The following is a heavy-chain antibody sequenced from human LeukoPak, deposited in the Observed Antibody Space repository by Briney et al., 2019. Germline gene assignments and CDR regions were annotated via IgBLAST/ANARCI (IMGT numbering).Heavy chain of an antibody. CDR2: IKEDGSEK. V-gene: IGHV3-7*01. D-gene: IGHD3-22*01. J-gene: IGHJ4*02. CDR3: ARSRVVATPGPG. CDR1: GFTFSAYW. Sequence: PGGSLRLSCAASGFTFSAYWMSWVRQAPGKGLEWVAQIKEDGSEKYYVDSVKGRFTISRDNAKNSLFLQMDSLRAEDTAVYYCARSRVVATPGPGWGQGTLVTVSS.